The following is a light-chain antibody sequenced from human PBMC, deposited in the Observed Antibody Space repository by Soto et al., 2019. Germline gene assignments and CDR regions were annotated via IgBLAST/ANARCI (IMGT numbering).Light chain of an antibody. CDR2: KAS. Sequence: DIQMTQSPSTLSASVGDRVTITCRASQSISSWLAWYQQKPGKAPKLLIYKASSLESGVPSRFSGCGSGTEFTLTISSLQPDDFATYYCQQYNSYSPILTFGGGTKVEIK. CDR1: QSISSW. CDR3: QQYNSYSPILT. J-gene: IGKJ4*01. V-gene: IGKV1-5*03.